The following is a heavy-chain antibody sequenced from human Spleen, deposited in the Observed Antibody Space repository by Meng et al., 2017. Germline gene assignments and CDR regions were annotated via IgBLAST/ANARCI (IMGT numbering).Heavy chain of an antibody. Sequence: ASVKVSCKASGYTFTSYDINWVRQATGQGLEWMGWVNPNSGNTGYAQKFQGRVTITRNTSISTAYMELSSLRSEDTAVYYCASSLRYFDAFDVWGQGTMVTVSS. V-gene: IGHV1-8*01. CDR1: GYTFTSYD. D-gene: IGHD3-9*01. J-gene: IGHJ3*01. CDR2: VNPNSGNT. CDR3: ASSLRYFDAFDV.